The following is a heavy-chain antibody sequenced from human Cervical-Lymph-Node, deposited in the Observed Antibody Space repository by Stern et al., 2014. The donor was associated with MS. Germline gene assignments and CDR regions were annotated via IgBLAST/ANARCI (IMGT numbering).Heavy chain of an antibody. CDR1: GFSLSTNGMC. CDR2: IDWDDDK. J-gene: IGHJ6*02. Sequence: QVTLRESGPALVKPTQTLTLTCTLSGFSLSTNGMCVTWIRQPPGKALEWLAPIDWDDDKYYNTSLKTRLTISKDTSKNQVVLTMTNMDPVDTGTYYCARIRRVYDFWSSYNDYFYNGMDVWGQGTTVTVS. V-gene: IGHV2-70*01. CDR3: ARIRRVYDFWSSYNDYFYNGMDV. D-gene: IGHD3-3*01.